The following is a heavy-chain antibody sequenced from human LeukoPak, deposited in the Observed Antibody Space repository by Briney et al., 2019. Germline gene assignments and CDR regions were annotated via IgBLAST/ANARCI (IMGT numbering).Heavy chain of an antibody. CDR2: TYYRSKWYN. CDR1: GDSFSSNSAA. D-gene: IGHD5-18*01. J-gene: IGHJ5*02. CDR3: ARDAGGYSYGGAVNWFEP. V-gene: IGHV6-1*01. Sequence: SQTLSLTCAISGDSFSSNSAAWDWIRQSPSRGLEWLVRTYYRSKWYNDYAVSVKSRITINPDTSKNQFSLQLNSVTPEDTAVYYCARDAGGYSYGGAVNWFEPWGQGTLVTVGS.